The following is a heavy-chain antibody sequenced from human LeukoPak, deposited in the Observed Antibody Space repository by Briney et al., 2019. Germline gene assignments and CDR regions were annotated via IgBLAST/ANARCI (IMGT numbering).Heavy chain of an antibody. V-gene: IGHV3-11*06. CDR1: GFTFSDYY. CDR3: ARVQVPAAYDY. Sequence: GGSLRLSCAASGFTFSDYYMSWIRQAPGKGLEWVSYISSSSSYTNYADSVKGRFTIPRDNAKNSLYLQMNSLRAEDTAVYYCARVQVPAAYDYWGQGTLVTVSS. CDR2: ISSSSSYT. J-gene: IGHJ4*02. D-gene: IGHD2-2*01.